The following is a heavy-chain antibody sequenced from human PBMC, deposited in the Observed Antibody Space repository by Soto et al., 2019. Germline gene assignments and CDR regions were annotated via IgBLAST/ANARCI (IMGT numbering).Heavy chain of an antibody. CDR3: AKAAQTRFNWNDLGNWFDH. CDR2: IIPIFGIP. Sequence: SVKVSCKESGGAFSSYAIAWVRQAPGQGLEWMGGIIPIFGIPNYAQKFQGRVAITADESTNTAYMELSSLRSDDTAVYYCAKAAQTRFNWNDLGNWFDHWGEGTLVTVSS. D-gene: IGHD1-1*01. J-gene: IGHJ5*02. V-gene: IGHV1-69*13. CDR1: GGAFSSYA.